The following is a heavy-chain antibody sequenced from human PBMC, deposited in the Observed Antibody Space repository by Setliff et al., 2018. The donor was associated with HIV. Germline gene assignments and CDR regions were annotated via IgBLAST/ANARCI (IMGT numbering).Heavy chain of an antibody. J-gene: IGHJ4*02. CDR2: SNPSGGSA. V-gene: IGHV1-46*01. D-gene: IGHD6-19*01. CDR3: ASSSGWYYFGF. Sequence: ASVKVSCKASGYTFTTYYVHWVRQAPGQGLEWMGISNPSGGSASYARQFQGRVTMTRDTSTSTVYMELSSLTSADTAEYYCASSSGWYYFGFWGQGTLVTVSS. CDR1: GYTFTTYY.